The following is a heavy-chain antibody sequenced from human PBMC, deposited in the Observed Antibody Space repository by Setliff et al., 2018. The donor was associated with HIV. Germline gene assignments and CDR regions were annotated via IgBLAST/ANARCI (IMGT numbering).Heavy chain of an antibody. J-gene: IGHJ4*02. CDR1: GFTFSNYG. V-gene: IGHV3-48*01. CDR3: ARDSGSTWYASSRSDY. D-gene: IGHD6-13*01. CDR2: ISDSSSTI. Sequence: LGGSLRLSCAASGFTFSNYGMNWVRQAPGKGLEWVSYISDSSSTIYYAGSVRGRFTISRDNARNSLYLQMNSLRAEDTAVYYCARDSGSTWYASSRSDYWGQGTLVTVSS.